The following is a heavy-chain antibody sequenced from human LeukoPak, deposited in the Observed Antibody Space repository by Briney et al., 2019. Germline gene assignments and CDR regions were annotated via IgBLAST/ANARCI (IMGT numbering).Heavy chain of an antibody. V-gene: IGHV3-66*01. D-gene: IGHD1-26*01. J-gene: IGHJ4*02. CDR1: GFTVSGNY. CDR2: LYSGGTT. Sequence: GGSLRLSCAISGFTVSGNYMNWVGQAPGKGLEWVSVLYSGGTTSYADSVKGRFTISRDNSKNTLYLEMNSLRAEDAAVYYCARGRWEPGGGVDYWGQGTLVTVSS. CDR3: ARGRWEPGGGVDY.